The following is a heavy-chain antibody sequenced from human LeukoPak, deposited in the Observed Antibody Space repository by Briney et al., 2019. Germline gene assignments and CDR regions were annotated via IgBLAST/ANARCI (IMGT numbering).Heavy chain of an antibody. D-gene: IGHD4-17*01. Sequence: ASVKVSCTASGYTFTSYDINWVRQATGQGLEWMGWMNPNSGNTGYAQKFQGRVTMTRNTSISTAYMELSSLRSEDTAVYYCARGQEHYGVYYYYGMDVWGQGTTVTVSS. J-gene: IGHJ6*02. CDR2: MNPNSGNT. CDR1: GYTFTSYD. V-gene: IGHV1-8*01. CDR3: ARGQEHYGVYYYYGMDV.